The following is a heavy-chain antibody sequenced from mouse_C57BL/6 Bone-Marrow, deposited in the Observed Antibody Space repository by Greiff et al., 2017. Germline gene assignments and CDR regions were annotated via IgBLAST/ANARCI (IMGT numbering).Heavy chain of an antibody. CDR3: ARYYYLFDY. CDR1: GFTFSSYA. CDR2: ISDGGSYT. J-gene: IGHJ2*01. V-gene: IGHV5-4*01. Sequence: VQLKESGGGLVKPGGSLKLSCAASGFTFSSYAMSWVRQTPEKRLEWVATISDGGSYTYYPDNVKGRFTISRDNAKNNLYLQMSHLKSEDTAMYYCARYYYLFDYWGQGTTLTVSS. D-gene: IGHD1-1*01.